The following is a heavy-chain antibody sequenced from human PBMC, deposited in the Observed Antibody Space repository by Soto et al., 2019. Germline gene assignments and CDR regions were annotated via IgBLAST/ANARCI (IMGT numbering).Heavy chain of an antibody. J-gene: IGHJ3*02. CDR1: GGPFTRYA. Sequence: QAQLVQSGAEVRKPGSSVRVSCRASGGPFTRYAVSWVRQAPGQGLEWIGGITPIAETTNYAQKFRGRLSITADESTDTAHMELRRLTSDDTAVYFCARGVAPGQTADPYAFDIWGQGSRVTVSS. CDR2: ITPIAETT. CDR3: ARGVAPGQTADPYAFDI. V-gene: IGHV1-69*01. D-gene: IGHD3-3*01.